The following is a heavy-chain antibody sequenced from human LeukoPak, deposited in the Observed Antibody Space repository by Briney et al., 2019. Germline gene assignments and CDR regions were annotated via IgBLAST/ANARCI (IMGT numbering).Heavy chain of an antibody. V-gene: IGHV4-59*01. D-gene: IGHD5-24*01. CDR2: IYYSGST. J-gene: IGHJ5*02. Sequence: PSETLSLTCTVSVGSISSYYWSWIRQPPGKGLEWIGYIYYSGSTNYNPSLKSRVTISVDTSKNQFSLKLSSVTAADTAVYYCARDREANWFDPWGQGTLVTVSS. CDR3: ARDREANWFDP. CDR1: VGSISSYY.